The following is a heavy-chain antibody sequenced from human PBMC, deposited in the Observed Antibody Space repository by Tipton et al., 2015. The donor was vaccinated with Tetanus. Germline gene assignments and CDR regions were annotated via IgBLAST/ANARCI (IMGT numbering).Heavy chain of an antibody. Sequence: TLSLTCTVSGGSINSGGYYWSWIRQHPGKGLEWIGDIYFSGSTYYNPSLNSRVTISVDTSKNHFSLKLNSVTAADTAVYYYARDQARGARGWNYFDYWGQGTLVTVSS. CDR3: ARDQARGARGWNYFDY. CDR1: GGSINSGGYY. J-gene: IGHJ4*02. D-gene: IGHD1-26*01. V-gene: IGHV4-31*03. CDR2: IYFSGST.